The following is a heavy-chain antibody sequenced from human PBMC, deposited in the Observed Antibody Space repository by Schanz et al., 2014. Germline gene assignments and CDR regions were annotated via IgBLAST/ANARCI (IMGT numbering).Heavy chain of an antibody. CDR2: MSYDGSNK. CDR3: AKEKEEVAADGSFFDY. J-gene: IGHJ4*02. D-gene: IGHD6-13*01. V-gene: IGHV3-30-3*01. Sequence: QGQLVESGGGVVQPGRSLRLSCAASGFTFSSYAMHWVRQAPGKGLEWVAVMSYDGSNKYYADSVKGRFTISRDNSKNTVNLQMNSLRAEDTAVYYCAKEKEEVAADGSFFDYWGQGTLVTVSS. CDR1: GFTFSSYA.